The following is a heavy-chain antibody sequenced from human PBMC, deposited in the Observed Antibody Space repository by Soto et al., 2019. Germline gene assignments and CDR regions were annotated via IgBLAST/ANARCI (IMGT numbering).Heavy chain of an antibody. CDR2: IKQDGSEK. V-gene: IGHV3-7*03. J-gene: IGHJ3*02. CDR3: ARGGYCSSTSCQGPDAFDI. D-gene: IGHD2-2*01. Sequence: SWVRQAPGKGLEWVANIKQDGSEKYYVDSVRGRFTISRDNAKNSLYLQMNSLRAEDTAVYYCARGGYCSSTSCQGPDAFDIWGQGTMVTVSS.